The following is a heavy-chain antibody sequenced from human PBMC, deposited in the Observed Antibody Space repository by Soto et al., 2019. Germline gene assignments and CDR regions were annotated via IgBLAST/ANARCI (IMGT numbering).Heavy chain of an antibody. V-gene: IGHV4-4*02. J-gene: IGHJ4*02. CDR2: TSHDGVT. D-gene: IGHD3-16*01. CDR1: SGSIDNVYW. Sequence: PSETLSLTCAVSSGSIDNVYWWSWVRQSPGKGLEWIGETSHDGVTNYNPSLKSRVTISVDTSKNQFSLKLSSVTAADTAVYYCARRWGDYFDYWGQGTLVTVSS. CDR3: ARRWGDYFDY.